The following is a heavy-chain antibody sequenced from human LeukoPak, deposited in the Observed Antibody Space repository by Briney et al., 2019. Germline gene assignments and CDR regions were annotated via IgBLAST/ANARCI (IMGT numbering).Heavy chain of an antibody. V-gene: IGHV3-30*18. CDR2: ISYDGSNK. D-gene: IGHD1-26*01. CDR3: AKSQHQVGATDY. Sequence: PGGSLRLSCAASGFTFSSYGMHWVRQAPGKGLEWVAVISYDGSNKYYADSVKGRFTISRDNSKNTLYLQMNSLRAEDTAVYYCAKSQHQVGATDYWGQGTLVTVSS. CDR1: GFTFSSYG. J-gene: IGHJ4*02.